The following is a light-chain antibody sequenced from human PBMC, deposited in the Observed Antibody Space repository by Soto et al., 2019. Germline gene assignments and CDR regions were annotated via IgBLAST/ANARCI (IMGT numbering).Light chain of an antibody. CDR3: QQYNNWPPNT. CDR1: QSVSSN. J-gene: IGKJ2*01. CDR2: GAS. V-gene: IGKV3-15*01. Sequence: EIVVTQSPATLSVSPGERATLSCRASQSVSSNLAWYQQKPGQAPRLLIYGASTRATGIPARFSGSGSGTEFTLTISSLQSEDFAVYYCQQYNNWPPNTFGQGTKLGIK.